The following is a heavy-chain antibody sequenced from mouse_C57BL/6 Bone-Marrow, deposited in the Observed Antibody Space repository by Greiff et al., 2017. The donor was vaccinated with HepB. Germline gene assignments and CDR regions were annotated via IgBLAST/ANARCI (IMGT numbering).Heavy chain of an antibody. CDR3: ARDRPGAMDY. J-gene: IGHJ4*01. CDR1: GFTFSSYA. Sequence: EVKLVESGGGLVKPGGSLKLSCAASGFTFSSYAMSWVRQTPEKRLEWVATISDGGSYTYYPDNVKGRVTISRDNAKTNLYLQMSHLKSEDTAMYYCARDRPGAMDYWGQGTSVTVSS. V-gene: IGHV5-4*01. CDR2: ISDGGSYT.